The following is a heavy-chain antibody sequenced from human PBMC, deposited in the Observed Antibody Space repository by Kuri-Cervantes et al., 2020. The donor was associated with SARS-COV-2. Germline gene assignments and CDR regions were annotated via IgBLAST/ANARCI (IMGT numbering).Heavy chain of an antibody. CDR3: ASPIVVVPAAIRSLDY. Sequence: SVKVSCKASGYTFTGYYMHWVRQAPGQGLEWMGGIIPIFGTANYAQKFQGRVTITADESTSTAYMELSSLRSEDTAVYYCASPIVVVPAAIRSLDYWGQGTLVTVSS. CDR2: IIPIFGTA. D-gene: IGHD2-2*02. CDR1: GYTFTGYY. J-gene: IGHJ4*02. V-gene: IGHV1-69*13.